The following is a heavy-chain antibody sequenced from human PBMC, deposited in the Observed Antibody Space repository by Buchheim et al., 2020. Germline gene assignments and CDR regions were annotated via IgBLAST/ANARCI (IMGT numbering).Heavy chain of an antibody. Sequence: QVQLVESGGGVVQPRRSLRLSCAASGFTFSSYAMHWARQAPGKGLEWVAVISYDGSNKYYADSVKGRFTISRDNSKNTLYLQMNSLRAEDTAVYYCAGSYSSSWSYYYYYGMDVWGQGTT. CDR1: GFTFSSYA. J-gene: IGHJ6*02. D-gene: IGHD6-13*01. CDR2: ISYDGSNK. V-gene: IGHV3-30*04. CDR3: AGSYSSSWSYYYYYGMDV.